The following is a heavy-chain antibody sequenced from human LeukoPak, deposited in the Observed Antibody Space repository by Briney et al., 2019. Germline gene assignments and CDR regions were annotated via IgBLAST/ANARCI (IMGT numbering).Heavy chain of an antibody. CDR1: GVSITSGSYY. CDR3: GRGASPKVAVLFDY. J-gene: IGHJ4*02. V-gene: IGHV4-61*02. CDR2: VHSSGDI. Sequence: PSETLSLTCSVSGVSITSGSYYWGWIRQSAGKGLEWIGRVHSSGDIYHNAAFRSRAAVSGDASKNQFSLQLNSVTAADTAVYYCGRGASPKVAVLFDYWGQGALITVSS. D-gene: IGHD3-16*01.